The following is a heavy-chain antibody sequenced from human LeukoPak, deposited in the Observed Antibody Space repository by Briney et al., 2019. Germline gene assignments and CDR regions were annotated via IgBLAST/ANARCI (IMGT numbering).Heavy chain of an antibody. J-gene: IGHJ4*02. CDR1: GGSFSGYY. V-gene: IGHV4-34*01. Sequence: SETLSLTCAVYGGSFSGYYWSWIRQPPGKGLEWIGEINHSGSTNYNPSLKSRVTISVDTSKNQFSLKLSSVTAADTAVYYCARGSGSYRYWGQGTQVTVSS. CDR3: ARGSGSYRY. CDR2: INHSGST. D-gene: IGHD1-26*01.